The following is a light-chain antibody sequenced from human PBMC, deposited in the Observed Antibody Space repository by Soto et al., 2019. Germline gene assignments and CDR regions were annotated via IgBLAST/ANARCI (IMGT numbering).Light chain of an antibody. CDR3: AAWDDSLNAYV. CDR2: GNY. V-gene: IGLV1-44*01. CDR1: SSNIGSET. J-gene: IGLJ1*01. Sequence: QSALTQPPSASGTPGQRVTISCSGSSSNIGSETVNWFQHLPGTTSKLLIYGNYKRPSGVPARFSGSKSGTSASLAIIGLQSEDEADYYCAAWDDSLNAYVFGTGTKVTVL.